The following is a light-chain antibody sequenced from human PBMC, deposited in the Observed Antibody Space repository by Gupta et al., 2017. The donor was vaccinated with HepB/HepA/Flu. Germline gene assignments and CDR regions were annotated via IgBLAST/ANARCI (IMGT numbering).Light chain of an antibody. Sequence: EIVLTQSPGTLSLSPGERATLSCRASQSGSGSYLAWYQHKPGQAPRLLMYAASNRATGIPDRFSGSGYGTEFTLTISRLEPEDFAVYYCQQEGSSPRTCGQGTKVEIK. J-gene: IGKJ1*01. CDR1: QSGSGSY. CDR3: QQEGSSPRT. CDR2: AAS. V-gene: IGKV3-20*01.